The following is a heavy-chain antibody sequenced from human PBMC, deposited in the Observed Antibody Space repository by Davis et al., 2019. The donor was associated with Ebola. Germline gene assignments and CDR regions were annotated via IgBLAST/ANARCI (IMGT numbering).Heavy chain of an antibody. D-gene: IGHD3-22*01. V-gene: IGHV5-10-1*01. CDR2: IDPSDSYT. J-gene: IGHJ4*02. CDR1: GYSFTSYW. Sequence: TVSCMGSGYSFTSYWISWVRQMPGKGLEWMGRIDPSDSYTTYSPSFQGNVTISADKSISTAYLQWSSLKASDTAMYYCARRGYYDSSGYYFHFDYWGQGTLVTVSS. CDR3: ARRGYYDSSGYYFHFDY.